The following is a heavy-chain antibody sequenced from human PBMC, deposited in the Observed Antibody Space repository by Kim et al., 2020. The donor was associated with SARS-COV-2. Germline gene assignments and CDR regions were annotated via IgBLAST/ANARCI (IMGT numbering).Heavy chain of an antibody. CDR3: ARDLTAVWHYYDSSGPGSGFS. CDR1: GFTFSSYS. V-gene: IGHV3-21*01. Sequence: GGSLRLSCAASGFTFSSYSMNWVRQAPGKGLEWVSSISSSSSYIYYADSVKGRFTISRDNAKNSLYLQMNSLRAEDTAVYYCARDLTAVWHYYDSSGPGSGFSWGQGTLVTVSS. CDR2: ISSSSSYI. D-gene: IGHD3-22*01. J-gene: IGHJ5*02.